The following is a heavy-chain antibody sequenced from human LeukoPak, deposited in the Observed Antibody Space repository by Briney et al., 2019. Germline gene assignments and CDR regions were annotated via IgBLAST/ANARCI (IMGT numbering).Heavy chain of an antibody. Sequence: PSETLSLTCAVSGGSISSSNWWSWVRQPPGKGLEWIGEIYHSGSTNYNPSLKSRVTISVDKSKNQFSLKLSSVTAADTAVYYCAREYGSWSLYYMDVWGKGTTVTVSS. CDR2: IYHSGST. CDR1: GGSISSSNW. V-gene: IGHV4-4*02. D-gene: IGHD3-10*01. J-gene: IGHJ6*03. CDR3: AREYGSWSLYYMDV.